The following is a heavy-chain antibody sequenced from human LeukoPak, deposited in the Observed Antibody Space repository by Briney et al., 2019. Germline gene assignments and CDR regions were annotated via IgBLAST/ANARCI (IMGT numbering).Heavy chain of an antibody. CDR1: GFTFSDYY. Sequence: PRGSLRLSCAASGFTFSDYYMSWIRQAPGKGLEWVSYISSSGSTIYFADSVKGRFTISRDNAKNSLYLQMNSLRAEDTAVYYCARDYQSNYFDFWGQGTLVTVSS. CDR3: ARDYQSNYFDF. V-gene: IGHV3-11*01. CDR2: ISSSGSTI. J-gene: IGHJ4*02. D-gene: IGHD3-16*02.